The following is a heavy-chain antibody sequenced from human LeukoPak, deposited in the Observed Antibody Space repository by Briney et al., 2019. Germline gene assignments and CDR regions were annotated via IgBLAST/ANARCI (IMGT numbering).Heavy chain of an antibody. Sequence: GGSLRLSCGVSGFTFISYSMSWVRQAPGKGLEWVSSISSSGSYKYYADSVKGRFTISRDNAKNSLYLQMSSLRAEDTAVYYCGRDGSGSPDYWGQGTLVTVSS. CDR2: ISSSGSYK. CDR1: GFTFISYS. D-gene: IGHD3-10*01. CDR3: GRDGSGSPDY. J-gene: IGHJ4*02. V-gene: IGHV3-21*04.